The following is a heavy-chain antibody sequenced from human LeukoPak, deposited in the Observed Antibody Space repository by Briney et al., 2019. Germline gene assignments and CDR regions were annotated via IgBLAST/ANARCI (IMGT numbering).Heavy chain of an antibody. Sequence: GASVTVSCKASGYTFTGYYMHWVRQAPGQGLEWMGIINPSGGSTNYAQKFQGRVTMTRDTSTSTVYMELSSLRSEDTAVYYCAREACASCYAYPSDASKDGYNPFDYWGQGTLVTVSS. J-gene: IGHJ4*02. V-gene: IGHV1-46*01. CDR1: GYTFTGYY. CDR2: INPSGGST. CDR3: AREACASCYAYPSDASKDGYNPFDY. D-gene: IGHD5-24*01.